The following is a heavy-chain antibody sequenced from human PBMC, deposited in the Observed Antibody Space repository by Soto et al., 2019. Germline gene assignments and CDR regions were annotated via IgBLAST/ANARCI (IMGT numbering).Heavy chain of an antibody. Sequence: EVQLVESGGGLVKPGGSLRLSCAASGITFIYAWMDWVRQAPGKRLEWVGRIKSQAGGVTIDYAAPGKVRFTISRDDSKNTVYLQMDSLKTEDTAVYYCTRVFSVAHPYSDFWGQGTLVTVSS. CDR2: IKSQAGGVTI. D-gene: IGHD3-9*01. CDR3: TRVFSVAHPYSDF. V-gene: IGHV3-15*07. CDR1: GITFIYAW. J-gene: IGHJ4*02.